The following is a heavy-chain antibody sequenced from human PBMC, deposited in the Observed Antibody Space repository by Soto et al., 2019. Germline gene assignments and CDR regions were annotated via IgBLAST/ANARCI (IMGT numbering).Heavy chain of an antibody. CDR1: GYTFATYD. D-gene: IGHD2-21*01. CDR3: AGSDGYNFNWRDS. V-gene: IGHV1-8*01. CDR2: MNPNSGNT. Sequence: QVQLVQSGAEVKTPGASVKVSCKASGYTFATYDINWVRQAPGQGLEWMGWMNPNSGNTGYAQKFQARLTMTSDSALSVAHVELRGLRNEGTAVYYCAGSDGYNFNWRDSWGQGTLVTVSA. J-gene: IGHJ5*01.